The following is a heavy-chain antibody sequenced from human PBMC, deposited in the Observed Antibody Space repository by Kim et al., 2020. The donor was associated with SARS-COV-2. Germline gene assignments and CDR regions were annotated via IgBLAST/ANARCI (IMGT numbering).Heavy chain of an antibody. CDR1: RFSFSNYA. D-gene: IGHD5-18*01. CDR3: AKAPTGYSYGAFDY. Sequence: GGSLRLSCAASRFSFSNYAMSWVRQAPGKWLEWVSAIGGSGGSTYYADSVKGRFTISRDNSKNTLYLQMNSLRAEDTAVYYCAKAPTGYSYGAFDYWGQGTLVTVSS. J-gene: IGHJ4*02. CDR2: IGGSGGST. V-gene: IGHV3-23*01.